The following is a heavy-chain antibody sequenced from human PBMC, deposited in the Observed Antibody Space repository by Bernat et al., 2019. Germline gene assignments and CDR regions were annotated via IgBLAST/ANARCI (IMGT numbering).Heavy chain of an antibody. J-gene: IGHJ4*02. CDR3: AGDKGPYYLDF. Sequence: QVQLVESGGGVVQPGRSLRLSCAASGFTLSSYGMHWVRQAPGKGLEWVAVIWSDGGNKYYADSVKGRFTITRDISKNTLYLQVTSLRADDTAVYYCAGDKGPYYLDFWGQGTLVTGS. CDR1: GFTLSSYG. CDR2: IWSDGGNK. V-gene: IGHV3-33*01.